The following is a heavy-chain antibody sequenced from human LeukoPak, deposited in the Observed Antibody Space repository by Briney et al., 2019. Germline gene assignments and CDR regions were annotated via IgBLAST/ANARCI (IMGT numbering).Heavy chain of an antibody. J-gene: IGHJ5*02. CDR3: AKDTNTYYDFWSGRFDP. V-gene: IGHV3-30*02. Sequence: PGGSLRLSCAASGFTFSSYGMHWVRQAPGKGLEWVAFIRYDGSNKYYADSVKGRFTISRDNSKNTLYLQMNSLRAEDTAVYYCAKDTNTYYDFWSGRFDPWGQGTLVTVSS. D-gene: IGHD3-3*01. CDR2: IRYDGSNK. CDR1: GFTFSSYG.